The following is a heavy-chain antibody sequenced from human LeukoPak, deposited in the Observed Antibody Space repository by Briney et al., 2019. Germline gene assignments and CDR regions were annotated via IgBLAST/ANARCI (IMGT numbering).Heavy chain of an antibody. CDR2: IKSRPDGGTT. CDR3: ITVYYSVAN. Sequence: GGSLRLSCAASGFTFTNAWMDWVRQAPGKGLEWVGRIKSRPDGGTTDFAAPVKGRFTISRDDSKNTLYLHMNSLKTEDTAVYYCITVYYSVANWGRGTLVTVSS. V-gene: IGHV3-15*01. CDR1: GFTFTNAW. D-gene: IGHD1-26*01. J-gene: IGHJ4*02.